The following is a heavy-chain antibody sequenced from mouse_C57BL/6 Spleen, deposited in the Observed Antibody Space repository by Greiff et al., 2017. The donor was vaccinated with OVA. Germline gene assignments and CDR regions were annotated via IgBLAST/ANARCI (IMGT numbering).Heavy chain of an antibody. V-gene: IGHV5-17*01. Sequence: EVQLVESGGGLVKPGGSLKISCAASGFTFSGYGMHWVRQAPGKGLEWVAYISSGSGTIYYADTVKGLVTITRDNAKNTLFLQMTSLRSEDTAMYYCANPDGDYPYSYWGQGTSVTVSS. CDR1: GFTFSGYG. D-gene: IGHD2-13*01. J-gene: IGHJ4*01. CDR3: ANPDGDYPYSY. CDR2: ISSGSGTI.